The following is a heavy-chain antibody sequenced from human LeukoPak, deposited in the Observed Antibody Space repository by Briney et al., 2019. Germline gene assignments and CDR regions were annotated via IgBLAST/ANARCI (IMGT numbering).Heavy chain of an antibody. Sequence: GGSLRLSCAASGFTFSSHGMNWVRQAPGKGLEWVSGITGGGTTYYADSVKGRVTISRDNSKNTLYLQMNSLRAEDTAVYYCAKGGDLLLTYDYYMDVWGKGTTVTVSS. CDR1: GFTFSSHG. V-gene: IGHV3-23*01. J-gene: IGHJ6*03. D-gene: IGHD3-16*01. CDR2: ITGGGTT. CDR3: AKGGDLLLTYDYYMDV.